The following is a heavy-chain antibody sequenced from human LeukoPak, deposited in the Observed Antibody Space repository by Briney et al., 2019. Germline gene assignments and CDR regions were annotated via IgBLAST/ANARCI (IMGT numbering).Heavy chain of an antibody. CDR3: ARGYSSSWYCFDY. Sequence: GGSLRLSCAASGFTFSSYGMHWVRQAPGKGLEWVAVIWYDGSNKYYADSVKGRFTISRDNSKNTLYLQMNSLRAEDTAVYYCARGYSSSWYCFDYWGQGTLVTVSS. CDR1: GFTFSSYG. CDR2: IWYDGSNK. J-gene: IGHJ4*02. V-gene: IGHV3-33*01. D-gene: IGHD6-13*01.